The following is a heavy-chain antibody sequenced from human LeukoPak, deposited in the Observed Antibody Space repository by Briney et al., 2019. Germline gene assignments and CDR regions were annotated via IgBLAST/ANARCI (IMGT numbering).Heavy chain of an antibody. CDR1: GFTVSSNY. CDR2: ISGSGGST. CDR3: AKLYYDFWSGYYDSSYFDY. Sequence: GGSLRLSCAASGFTVSSNYMSWVRQAPGKGLEWVSAISGSGGSTYYADSVKGRFTISRDNSKNTLYLQMNSLRAEDTAVYYCAKLYYDFWSGYYDSSYFDYWGQGTLVTVSS. J-gene: IGHJ4*02. D-gene: IGHD3-3*01. V-gene: IGHV3-23*01.